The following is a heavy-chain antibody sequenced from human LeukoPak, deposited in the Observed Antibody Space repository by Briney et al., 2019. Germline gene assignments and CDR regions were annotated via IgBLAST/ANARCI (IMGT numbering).Heavy chain of an antibody. CDR1: GFTFSSYK. J-gene: IGHJ3*02. D-gene: IGHD2-2*01. Sequence: GGSLRLSCAASGFTFSSYKMNWVRQAPGKGLRWVSSISSSGSDIYYADSVKGRFTISRDNAKNSLYLQMNSLRDEDTAVYYCATGYCSSTSCYNDAFDIWGQGTMVTVSS. V-gene: IGHV3-21*06. CDR3: ATGYCSSTSCYNDAFDI. CDR2: ISSSGSDI.